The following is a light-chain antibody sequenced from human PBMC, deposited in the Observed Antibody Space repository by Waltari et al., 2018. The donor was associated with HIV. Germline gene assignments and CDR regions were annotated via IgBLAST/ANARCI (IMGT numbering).Light chain of an antibody. Sequence: QSVLTQPPSVSAAPGQKVTISCSGSSSNIGNNYVSWYQQLPGTAPKLLIYDNNKRPSGIPGRFSGSRSGTAATLGITGLQTGDEADYYCGTWDNSLSAGGVFGTGTKVTVL. CDR2: DNN. CDR1: SSNIGNNY. J-gene: IGLJ1*01. V-gene: IGLV1-51*01. CDR3: GTWDNSLSAGGV.